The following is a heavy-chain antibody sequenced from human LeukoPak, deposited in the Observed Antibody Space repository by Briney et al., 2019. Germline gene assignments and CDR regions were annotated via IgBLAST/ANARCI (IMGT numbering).Heavy chain of an antibody. J-gene: IGHJ5*02. D-gene: IGHD3-10*01. V-gene: IGHV4-34*01. CDR3: ARGGRDPSGSGPMVRGVITDNWFDP. Sequence: PSETLSLTCAVYGGSFSGYYWSWIRQPPGKGLEWIGEISHSGSTNYNPSLKSRVTISVDTSKNQFSLKLSSVTAADTAVYYCARGGRDPSGSGPMVRGVITDNWFDPWGQGTLVTVSS. CDR1: GGSFSGYY. CDR2: ISHSGST.